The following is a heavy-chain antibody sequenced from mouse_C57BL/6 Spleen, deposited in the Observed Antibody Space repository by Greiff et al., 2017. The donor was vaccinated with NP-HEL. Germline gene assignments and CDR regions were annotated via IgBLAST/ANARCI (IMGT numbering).Heavy chain of an antibody. V-gene: IGHV1-61*01. D-gene: IGHD1-1*01. CDR1: GYTFTSYW. CDR2: IYPSDSET. J-gene: IGHJ4*01. CDR3: ARWGYYYYGSSYAHYYAMDY. Sequence: VQLQQPGAELVRPGSSVKLSCKASGYTFTSYWMDWVKQRPGQGLEWIGNIYPSDSETHSNQKFKDKATLTVDKPSSTAYMQLSSLTSEDSAVYYCARWGYYYYGSSYAHYYAMDYWGQGTSVTVSS.